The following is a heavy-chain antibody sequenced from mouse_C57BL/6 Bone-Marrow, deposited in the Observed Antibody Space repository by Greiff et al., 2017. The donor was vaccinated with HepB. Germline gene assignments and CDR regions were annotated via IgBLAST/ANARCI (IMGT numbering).Heavy chain of an antibody. CDR2: ISSGGDYI. V-gene: IGHV5-9-1*02. Sequence: EVQRVESGEGLVKPGGSLKLSCAASGFTFSSYAMSWVRQTPEKRLEWVAYISSGGDYIYYADTVKGRFTISRDNARNTLYLQMSSLKSEDTAMYYCTRDRVYYDYEDYAMDYWGQGTSVTVSS. CDR1: GFTFSSYA. J-gene: IGHJ4*01. D-gene: IGHD2-4*01. CDR3: TRDRVYYDYEDYAMDY.